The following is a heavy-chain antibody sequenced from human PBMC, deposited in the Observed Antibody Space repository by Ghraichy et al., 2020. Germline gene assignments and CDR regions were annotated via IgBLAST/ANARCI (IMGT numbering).Heavy chain of an antibody. D-gene: IGHD6-25*01. CDR2: VKSKNFGGTT. V-gene: IGHV3-49*03. Sequence: GGSLRLSCAASGFTFGAVAMRWFGRAPGNGLEWVGFVKSKNFGGTTSYAASVRDRFTISRDDSTSIVYLEMNSLRTGDTAVYYCTRGGAADVWGRGTKVTVSS. CDR3: TRGGAADV. CDR1: GFTFGAVA. J-gene: IGHJ3*01.